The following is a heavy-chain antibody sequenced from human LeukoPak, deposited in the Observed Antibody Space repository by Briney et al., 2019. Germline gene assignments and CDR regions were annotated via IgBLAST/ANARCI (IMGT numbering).Heavy chain of an antibody. CDR3: AKGGSFDY. J-gene: IGHJ4*02. V-gene: IGHV3-9*01. CDR2: ISWNSGSI. CDR1: GFTFDDYA. Sequence: GGSLRLSCAASGFTFDDYAMHWVRQAPGRGLEWVSGISWNSGSIGYADSVKGRFTISRDNAKNSLYLQMNSLRAEDTAVYYCAKGGSFDYWGQGTLVTVSS.